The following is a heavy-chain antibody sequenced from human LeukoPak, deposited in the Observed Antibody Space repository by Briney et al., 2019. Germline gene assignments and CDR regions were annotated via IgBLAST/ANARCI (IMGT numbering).Heavy chain of an antibody. CDR2: ISSSGSYI. V-gene: IGHV3-21*01. Sequence: GGSLRLSCEASGFTFSSYSMNWVRQAPGKGLEWVSSISSSGSYIYYADSVKGRFTISRDNAKNSLYLQMNSLRAEDTAVYYCARDFWSGYDYWGQGTLVTVSS. CDR3: ARDFWSGYDY. CDR1: GFTFSSYS. J-gene: IGHJ4*02. D-gene: IGHD3-3*01.